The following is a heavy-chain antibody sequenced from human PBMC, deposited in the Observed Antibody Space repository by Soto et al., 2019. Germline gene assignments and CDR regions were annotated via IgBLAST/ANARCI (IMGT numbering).Heavy chain of an antibody. CDR1: GFTFSSKS. D-gene: IGHD6-13*01. Sequence: EVQLLESGGGLVQPGGSLRLSCAASGFTFSSKSMTWVRQAPGKGLEWVSALTATRGRPYYAASVKGRCTISRDNSKDTLYLQMNSLGADDTAVYYCARDLRGPEAGTWYLDLVGRGTLVPVSS. CDR3: ARDLRGPEAGTWYLDL. V-gene: IGHV3-23*01. CDR2: LTATRGRP. J-gene: IGHJ2*01.